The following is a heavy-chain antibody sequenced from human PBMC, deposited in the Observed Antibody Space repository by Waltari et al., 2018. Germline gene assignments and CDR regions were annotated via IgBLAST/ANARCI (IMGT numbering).Heavy chain of an antibody. V-gene: IGHV4-59*08. CDR3: ARHLSTLTGGLDV. D-gene: IGHD2-15*01. CDR1: GGSISSCY. J-gene: IGHJ6*01. CDR2: LYYSATT. Sequence: QVQLQESGPGLVKPSETLALTCSVAGGSISSCYLSWIRQSPGKGLEWIGCLYYSATTKYNSALKSRVSISGDTSNNQFSLQLTSVTAADTAVYYCARHLSTLTGGLDVWGQGATVTVS.